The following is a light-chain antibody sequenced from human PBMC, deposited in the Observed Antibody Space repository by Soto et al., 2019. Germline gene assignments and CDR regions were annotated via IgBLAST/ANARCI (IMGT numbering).Light chain of an antibody. CDR1: QSVLYSSNNKNY. V-gene: IGKV4-1*01. J-gene: IGKJ4*01. CDR3: QQYYSTPLT. CDR2: WAS. Sequence: DIVMTQSPDSLAVSLGERATVNCKYSQSVLYSSNNKNYLAWYQQKPGQPPKLLIYWASTRESGVPDRFSGSGSGTDFTLTISSLQAEDVAVYYCQQYYSTPLTFGGGTKVVIK.